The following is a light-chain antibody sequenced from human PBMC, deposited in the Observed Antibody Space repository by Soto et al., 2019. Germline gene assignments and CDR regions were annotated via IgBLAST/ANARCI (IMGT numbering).Light chain of an antibody. CDR3: QQSYSTPLT. CDR2: AAS. V-gene: IGKV1-39*01. CDR1: QSISNY. Sequence: DIQMTQSPSSLSASVGDRVSITCRASQSISNYFSWYQQKPGKAPKLLIYAASRLQSGVPSRFSGSGSGTEFTLTISSLQPEDFATYYCQQSYSTPLTFGGGTKVAIK. J-gene: IGKJ4*01.